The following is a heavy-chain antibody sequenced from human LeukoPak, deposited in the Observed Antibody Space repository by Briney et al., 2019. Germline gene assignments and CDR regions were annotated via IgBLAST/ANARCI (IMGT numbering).Heavy chain of an antibody. Sequence: SETLSLTCTVSGGSISSYYWSWIRQPPGKGLEWIGYIYYSGSTNYNPSLKSRATMSVDTSKNQFSLKLSSVTAADTAVYYCARVGRTTGFDPWGQGTLVTVSS. CDR3: ARVGRTTGFDP. CDR2: IYYSGST. J-gene: IGHJ5*02. V-gene: IGHV4-59*12. CDR1: GGSISSYY. D-gene: IGHD4-11*01.